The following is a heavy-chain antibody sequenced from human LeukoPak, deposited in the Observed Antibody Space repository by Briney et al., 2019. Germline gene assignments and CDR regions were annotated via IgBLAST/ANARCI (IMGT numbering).Heavy chain of an antibody. V-gene: IGHV3-23*01. CDR3: AKQYSSTTYYYSYYMDV. CDR1: GVTFSSYA. D-gene: IGHD6-13*01. J-gene: IGHJ6*03. CDR2: ISGSGDST. Sequence: GGARRLSCAASGVTFSSYAMNWVRQAPGKGLEWVSAISGSGDSTYYADSVKGRFTISRDNSKNTLYLQMNSLRAEDTAVYYCAKQYSSTTYYYSYYMDVWAKGPQSPSP.